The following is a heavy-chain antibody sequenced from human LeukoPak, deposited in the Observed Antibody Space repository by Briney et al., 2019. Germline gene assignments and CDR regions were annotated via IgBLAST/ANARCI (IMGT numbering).Heavy chain of an antibody. J-gene: IGHJ4*02. CDR2: INHSGST. Sequence: PSETLSLTCAVYGGSFSGYYWSWIRQPPGKGLEWIGEINHSGSTNYNPSLKSRVTMSVDTSKNQFSLKLSSVTAADTAVYYCAREEDFWSGYFDYWGQGTLVTVSS. V-gene: IGHV4-34*01. CDR1: GGSFSGYY. CDR3: AREEDFWSGYFDY. D-gene: IGHD3-3*01.